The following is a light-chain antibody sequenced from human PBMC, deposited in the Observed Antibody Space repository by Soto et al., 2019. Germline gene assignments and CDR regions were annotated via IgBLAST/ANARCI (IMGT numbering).Light chain of an antibody. V-gene: IGLV1-40*01. CDR2: GDT. Sequence: QSVLTQPPSVSGAPGQRVTISCTGSSSNIGAGYDVHWYLQLPGTAPKLLVYGDTNRPSGVPDRFSGSESGTSASLAITGLQAEDEADYYCQSYDSSLSGVIFGGGTKVTVL. CDR3: QSYDSSLSGVI. J-gene: IGLJ2*01. CDR1: SSNIGAGYD.